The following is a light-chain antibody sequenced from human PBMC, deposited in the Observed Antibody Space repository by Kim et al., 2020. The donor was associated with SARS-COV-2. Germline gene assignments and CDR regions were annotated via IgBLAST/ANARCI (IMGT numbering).Light chain of an antibody. J-gene: IGKJ2*01. CDR2: WAS. Sequence: DIVMTQSPDSLAVSLGERATVNCKSSQSVLYSSNNKNYLAWYQQKPGRPPKLLIYWASSRESGVPDRFSGSGSGTDFTLTINSLQAEDVAVYYCQQYYSSPYTFGQGTKLEI. CDR1: QSVLYSSNNKNY. V-gene: IGKV4-1*01. CDR3: QQYYSSPYT.